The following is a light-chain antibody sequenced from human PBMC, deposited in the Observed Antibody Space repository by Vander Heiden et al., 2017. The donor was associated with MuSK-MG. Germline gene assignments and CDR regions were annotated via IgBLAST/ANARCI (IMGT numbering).Light chain of an antibody. V-gene: IGLV2-14*03. J-gene: IGLJ3*02. Sequence: QSALTRPASVSGSPGQPIIISCTGTSSDIGYYNDGSWLQQHPGKVPKLLIHDVSNRPSGVSDRFSGSKSDNTASLTMSGRRAEDEATYYGSSYTSSATRVFGGGTKLTVL. CDR2: DVS. CDR1: SSDIGYYND. CDR3: SSYTSSATRV.